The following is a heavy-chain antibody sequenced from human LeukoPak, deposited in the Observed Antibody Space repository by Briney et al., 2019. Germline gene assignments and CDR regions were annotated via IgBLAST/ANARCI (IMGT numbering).Heavy chain of an antibody. Sequence: SETLSLTCTVSGGSISSYYWSWIRRPPGKGLEWIGYIYYSGTTNYNPSLKSRVTISVDTSKNQFSLKLSSVTAADTAVYYCARGVYIAAAQYAYWGQGTLVTVSS. D-gene: IGHD6-13*01. CDR3: ARGVYIAAAQYAY. CDR2: IYYSGTT. CDR1: GGSISSYY. J-gene: IGHJ4*02. V-gene: IGHV4-59*01.